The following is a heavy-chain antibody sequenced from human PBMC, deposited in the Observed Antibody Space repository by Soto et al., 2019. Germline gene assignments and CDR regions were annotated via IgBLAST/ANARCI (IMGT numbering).Heavy chain of an antibody. D-gene: IGHD3-10*01. V-gene: IGHV3-7*01. CDR3: ARENWFYDY. CDR2: ISPDGSEE. CDR1: GFSFEIYW. Sequence: EVHLVESGGGLVQPGGSLRLSCAASGFSFEIYWMGWVRQAPGKGLEWVANISPDGSEEYYLDSVKGRFTISRDNAKNSVYLQMNSLVGDGTAVYFCARENWFYDYWGQGTPVTVSS. J-gene: IGHJ4*02.